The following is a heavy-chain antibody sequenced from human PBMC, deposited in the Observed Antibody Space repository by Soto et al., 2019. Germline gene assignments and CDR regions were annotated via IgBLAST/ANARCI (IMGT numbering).Heavy chain of an antibody. D-gene: IGHD3-22*01. CDR3: ARDSEIVVVTPVIYDAFDI. Sequence: GASVKVSCKASGGTFSSYAISWVRQAPGQGLEWMGGIIPIFGTANYAQKFQGRVTITADESTSTAYMELSSLRSEDTAVYYCARDSEIVVVTPVIYDAFDIWGQGTMVTVSS. CDR1: GGTFSSYA. J-gene: IGHJ3*02. V-gene: IGHV1-69*13. CDR2: IIPIFGTA.